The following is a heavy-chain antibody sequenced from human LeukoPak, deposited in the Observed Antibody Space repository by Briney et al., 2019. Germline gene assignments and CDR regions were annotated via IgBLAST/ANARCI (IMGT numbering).Heavy chain of an antibody. V-gene: IGHV3-23*01. D-gene: IGHD1-26*01. J-gene: IGHJ6*01. CDR2: ISGDAGTT. Sequence: GGSLRLSCAASGFTFSSYAMSWVRQAPGKGLEWVSSISGDAGTTFYTDSVKGRFTISRDSSKNTLYLEMNSLRAEDTAIYYCAKMKGHPLPKYYMDVWGQGTTVTVSS. CDR3: AKMKGHPLPKYYMDV. CDR1: GFTFSSYA.